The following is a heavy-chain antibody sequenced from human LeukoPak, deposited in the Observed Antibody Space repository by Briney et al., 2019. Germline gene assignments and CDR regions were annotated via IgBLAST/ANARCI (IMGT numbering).Heavy chain of an antibody. CDR3: AKDSAGSITTLLFNYMDG. J-gene: IGHJ6*03. CDR1: GFTFDDYA. Sequence: GGSLRLSCAASGFTFDDYAMHWVRQAPGKGLEWVSLISWDGGSTYYADSVKGRFTISRDNSKNSLYLQMNSLRAEDTALYYCAKDSAGSITTLLFNYMDGWGKGTTVTVSS. CDR2: ISWDGGST. D-gene: IGHD3-3*01. V-gene: IGHV3-43D*04.